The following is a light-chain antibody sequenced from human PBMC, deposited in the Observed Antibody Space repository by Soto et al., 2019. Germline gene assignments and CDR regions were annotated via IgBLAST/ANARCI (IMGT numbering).Light chain of an antibody. CDR1: SSNIGSNT. J-gene: IGLJ2*01. CDR2: SNN. V-gene: IGLV1-44*01. CDR3: AAWDDSLKVV. Sequence: QSVLTQPPSASGTPGQRVTISCSGSSSNIGSNTVNWYQQLPGTAPKLLIYSNNQRPSGVPDRFSGSKSGTSASLAISGLKSEDEGDYYCAAWDDSLKVVVGGGTKLTVL.